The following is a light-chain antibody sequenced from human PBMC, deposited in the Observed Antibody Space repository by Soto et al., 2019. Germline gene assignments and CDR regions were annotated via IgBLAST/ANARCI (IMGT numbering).Light chain of an antibody. CDR1: QSVGSNY. CDR2: GAS. V-gene: IGKV3-20*01. Sequence: LTRTPGTLSLALGETATLSSRASQSVGSNYLAWYQQRPGQAPRIVIFGASGRATGIPDRFSGSGSGTDFTLTISRLEPEDFAVYYCQQYGSSSWTFGQGTKVDIK. J-gene: IGKJ1*01. CDR3: QQYGSSSWT.